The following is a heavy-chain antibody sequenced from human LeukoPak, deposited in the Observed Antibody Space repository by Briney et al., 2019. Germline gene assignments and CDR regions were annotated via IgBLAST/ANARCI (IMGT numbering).Heavy chain of an antibody. D-gene: IGHD3-22*01. CDR2: ISWNRGSI. J-gene: IGHJ4*02. Sequence: GESLRLSCAASGFTFDDYGMHWVRQAPGKGLEWVSGISWNRGSIGYADSVKGRFTISRDDAKNSLYLQMSSLRSEDTALYYCAKDISYYESSGTFDYWGQGTLVTVSS. CDR1: GFTFDDYG. CDR3: AKDISYYESSGTFDY. V-gene: IGHV3-9*01.